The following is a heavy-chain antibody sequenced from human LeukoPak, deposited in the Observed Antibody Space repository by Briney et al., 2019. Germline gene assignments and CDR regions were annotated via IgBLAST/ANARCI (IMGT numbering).Heavy chain of an antibody. J-gene: IGHJ3*02. CDR1: GFTVSSNY. V-gene: IGHV3-53*01. Sequence: PGGSLRLSSAASGFTVSSNYMSWVRQAPGKGLEWVSVIYSGGSTYYADSVKGRFTISRDNSKNTLYLQMNSLRAEDTAVYYCARAAGAAPDAFDIWGQGTMVTVSS. CDR2: IYSGGST. CDR3: ARAAGAAPDAFDI. D-gene: IGHD3-10*01.